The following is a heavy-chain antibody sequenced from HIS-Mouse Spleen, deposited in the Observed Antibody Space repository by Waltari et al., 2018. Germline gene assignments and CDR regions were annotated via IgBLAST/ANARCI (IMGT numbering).Heavy chain of an antibody. J-gene: IGHJ2*01. Sequence: QLQLQESGPGLVKPSETLSLTCTVSGGPISSSSSYCGWIRQPPGQGLEWIGSIYYSGSTYYNPSLKSRVTISVDTSKNQFSLKLSSVTAADTAVYYCAREIPYSSSWYDWYFDLWGRGTLVTVSS. D-gene: IGHD6-13*01. CDR1: GGPISSSSSY. V-gene: IGHV4-39*07. CDR3: AREIPYSSSWYDWYFDL. CDR2: IYYSGST.